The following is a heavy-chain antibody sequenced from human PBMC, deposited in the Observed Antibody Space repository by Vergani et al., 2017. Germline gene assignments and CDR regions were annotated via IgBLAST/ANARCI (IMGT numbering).Heavy chain of an antibody. Sequence: QVQLQQWGAGLLKPSETLSLTCAVYGGSISSSSYYWGWIRQPPGKGLEWIGSIYYSGSTYYNPSLKSRVTISVDTSKNQFSLKLSSVTAADTAVYYCARQYCSGGSCAFNWFDPWGQGTLVTVSS. V-gene: IGHV4-39*01. CDR1: GGSISSSSYY. J-gene: IGHJ5*02. CDR2: IYYSGST. D-gene: IGHD2-15*01. CDR3: ARQYCSGGSCAFNWFDP.